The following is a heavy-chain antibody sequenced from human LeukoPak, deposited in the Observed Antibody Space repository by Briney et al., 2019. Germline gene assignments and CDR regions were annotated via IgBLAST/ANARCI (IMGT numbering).Heavy chain of an antibody. CDR1: GYTLTSYY. V-gene: IGHV1-46*01. CDR3: ARGRYNPSYYFDY. J-gene: IGHJ4*02. CDR2: INPSSGST. D-gene: IGHD5-24*01. Sequence: GASVKVSCKASGYTLTSYYMHWMRQAPGQGLEWMGIINPSSGSTSYAQKFQGRVTMTRDTSTSTVYKELSSLRSEDTAVYYCARGRYNPSYYFDYWGQGPLVTVSS.